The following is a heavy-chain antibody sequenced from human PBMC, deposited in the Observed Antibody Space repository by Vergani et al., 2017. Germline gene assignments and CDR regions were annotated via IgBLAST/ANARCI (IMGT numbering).Heavy chain of an antibody. CDR2: IYSGGST. D-gene: IGHD3-22*01. CDR3: AKAMIVEPHDY. J-gene: IGHJ4*02. V-gene: IGHV3-53*02. CDR1: GFTVSSNY. Sequence: EVQLVETGGGLIQPGGSLRLSCAASGFTVSSNYMSWVRQAPGKGLEWVSVIYSGGSTYYADSVKGRFTISRDNSKNTLYLQMNSLRAEDTAVYYCAKAMIVEPHDYWGQGTLVTVSS.